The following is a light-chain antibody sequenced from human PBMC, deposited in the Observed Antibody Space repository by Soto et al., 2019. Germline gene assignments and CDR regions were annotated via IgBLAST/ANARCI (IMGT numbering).Light chain of an antibody. CDR1: HDISSSY. J-gene: IGKJ4*01. V-gene: IGKV3-20*01. Sequence: EIVLTQSPGALSLSPGERATLSCRTSHDISSSYLAWYQQKRGQAPRLLMYGASPRATGIPDRFSGSGSGTDFTLTISRLEPEDVAVYYCQHYGGSVLTFGGGTKVEIK. CDR3: QHYGGSVLT. CDR2: GAS.